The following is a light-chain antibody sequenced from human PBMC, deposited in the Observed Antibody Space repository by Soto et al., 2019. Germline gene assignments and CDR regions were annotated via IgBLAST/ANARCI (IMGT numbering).Light chain of an antibody. CDR1: QSVSSSY. CDR2: DAS. CDR3: QQYGSSPLT. J-gene: IGKJ4*01. V-gene: IGKV3-20*01. Sequence: EIVLTQSPGTLSLSPGERATLSCRASQSVSSSYLAWYQQKPGQAPRLLMYDASSRATGIPDRFSGSGSGTDFTLTISRLEPEDFAMYYCQQYGSSPLTFGGGTKVEIK.